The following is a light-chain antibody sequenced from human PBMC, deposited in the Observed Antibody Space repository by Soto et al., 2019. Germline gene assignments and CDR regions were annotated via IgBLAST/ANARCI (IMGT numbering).Light chain of an antibody. J-gene: IGLJ1*01. Sequence: QSALTQPASVSGSPGQSITISCTGTSSDVGNYKYVSWYQQHPVKAPKLMIYEVSNRPSGVSNRFSGSKSGNTASLTISGLQAEAETDYYCFSYTSSGTYVFGTGTKLTVL. V-gene: IGLV2-14*01. CDR3: FSYTSSGTYV. CDR1: SSDVGNYKY. CDR2: EVS.